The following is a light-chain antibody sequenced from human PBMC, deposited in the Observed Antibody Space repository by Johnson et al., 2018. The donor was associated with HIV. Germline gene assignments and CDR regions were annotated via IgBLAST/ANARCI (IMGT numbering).Light chain of an antibody. CDR2: DNN. CDR1: SSNIGSNY. J-gene: IGLJ1*01. CDR3: GTWDSSLSGGV. V-gene: IGLV1-51*01. Sequence: QSVLTQPPSVSAAPGQKVTISCSGSSSNIGSNYVSWYQHLPGTAPKLLIYDNNKRPSGIPDRFSGSKSGTSATLGITGLQTGDEADYYCGTWDSSLSGGVFGTGTKVTVL.